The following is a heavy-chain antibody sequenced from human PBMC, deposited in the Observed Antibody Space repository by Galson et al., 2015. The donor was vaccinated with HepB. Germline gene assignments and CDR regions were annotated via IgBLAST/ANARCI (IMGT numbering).Heavy chain of an antibody. D-gene: IGHD3-10*01. CDR2: IHPDGSEK. CDR3: ARRISLVRGIITKLDYYYGMDV. V-gene: IGHV3-7*03. CDR1: EFTFSSYW. J-gene: IGHJ6*02. Sequence: SLRLSCAGSEFTFSSYWMNWVRQAPGKGLEWVANIHPDGSEKSYVASLRGRFTVSRDNDKNALYLQMDSLRAEDTAVYYCARRISLVRGIITKLDYYYGMDVWGQGTTVTVAS.